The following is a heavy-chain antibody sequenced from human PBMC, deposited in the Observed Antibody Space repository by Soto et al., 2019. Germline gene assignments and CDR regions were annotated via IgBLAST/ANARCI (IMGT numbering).Heavy chain of an antibody. CDR3: ATDPADSMIGIEY. Sequence: ASVKVSCKASGYTFTDYFIHWVRQAPLQVLEWMVCINGNSGGTSYAQKFQGRVAMTRDTFISTPYMELSSLTFDDTAVYYGATDPADSMIGIEYWGQGTMVTFSS. CDR2: INGNSGGT. V-gene: IGHV1-2*02. J-gene: IGHJ4*02. D-gene: IGHD3-16*01. CDR1: GYTFTDYF.